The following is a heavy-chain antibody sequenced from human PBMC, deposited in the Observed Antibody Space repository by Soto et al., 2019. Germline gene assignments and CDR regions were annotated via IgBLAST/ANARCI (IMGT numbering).Heavy chain of an antibody. CDR2: IDPTDSYT. V-gene: IGHV5-10-1*01. CDR1: GYSFTNHW. CDR3: GRQGDSGYHRPLDY. D-gene: IGHD5-12*01. J-gene: IGHJ4*02. Sequence: GESLKISCKGSGYSFTNHWISWVRQMPGKGLEWMGRIDPTDSYTNYSPSFQGHVTISADRSISTVYLQWNTLQASDTAMYYCGRQGDSGYHRPLDYWGQGTPVTISS.